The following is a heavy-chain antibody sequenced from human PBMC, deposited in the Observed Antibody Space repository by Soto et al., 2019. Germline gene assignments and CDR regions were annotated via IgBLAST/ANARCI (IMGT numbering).Heavy chain of an antibody. CDR2: ISGYNGET. CDR1: GYTFTNYD. V-gene: IGHV1-18*01. J-gene: IGHJ4*02. D-gene: IGHD6-19*01. Sequence: QVQLVQSGAEVKKPGASLKVSCRASGYTFTNYDFSWVRHAPGQGLEWMVWISGYNGETTYAQKLQGRVTMTTDTSTTTAYMELRSLTSDDTAVYYCARDLDPYNSGWYLGYWGQGTLVTVSS. CDR3: ARDLDPYNSGWYLGY.